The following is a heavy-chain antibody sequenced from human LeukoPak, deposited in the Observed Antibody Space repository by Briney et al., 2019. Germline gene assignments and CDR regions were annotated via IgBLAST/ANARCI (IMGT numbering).Heavy chain of an antibody. Sequence: ASVKVSCKTSGYTFTNYYIHWVRLAPGQGLEWMGMINPVGGRASYSQRMQGRVTLTTDTSTSTVYMDLSSLRSEDTAFYYCARMDSALTGFDLWGQGTLVTVSS. D-gene: IGHD3/OR15-3a*01. J-gene: IGHJ4*02. V-gene: IGHV1-46*04. CDR1: GYTFTNYY. CDR3: ARMDSALTGFDL. CDR2: INPVGGRA.